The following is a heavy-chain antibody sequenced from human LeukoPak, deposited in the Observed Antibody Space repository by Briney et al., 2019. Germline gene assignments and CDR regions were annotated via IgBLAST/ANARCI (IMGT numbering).Heavy chain of an antibody. CDR3: ARVARGDYYYYYMDV. CDR1: GFTFSYYG. Sequence: GGSLRLSCAASGFTFSYYGMHWVRQAPGKGLEWVAVTSLDGSNKYYADSVKGRFTISRDNSKNTLYLQMNSLRAEDTALYYCARVARGDYYYYYMDVWGKGTTVTVSS. V-gene: IGHV3-30*03. D-gene: IGHD3-10*01. J-gene: IGHJ6*03. CDR2: TSLDGSNK.